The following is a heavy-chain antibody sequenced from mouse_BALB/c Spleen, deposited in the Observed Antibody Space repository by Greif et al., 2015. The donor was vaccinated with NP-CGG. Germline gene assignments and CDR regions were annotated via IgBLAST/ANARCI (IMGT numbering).Heavy chain of an antibody. Sequence: EVQRVESGGGLVKPGGSLKLSCAASGFTFSSYTMSWVRQTPEKRLEWVATISSGGSYTYYPDSVKGRFTISRDNAKNTLYLQMSSLKSEDTAMYYCTRVESLYGNYKGRYFDVWGAGTTVTVSS. D-gene: IGHD2-1*01. CDR2: ISSGGSYT. CDR3: TRVESLYGNYKGRYFDV. V-gene: IGHV5-6-4*01. J-gene: IGHJ1*01. CDR1: GFTFSSYT.